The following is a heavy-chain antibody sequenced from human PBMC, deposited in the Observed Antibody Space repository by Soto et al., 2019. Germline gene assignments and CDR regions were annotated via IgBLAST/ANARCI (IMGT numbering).Heavy chain of an antibody. CDR1: GGSVSSGSFY. CDR3: AASAPPATNYYYAMDV. J-gene: IGHJ6*02. V-gene: IGHV4-61*01. CDR2: FYDSGST. Sequence: SETLSLTCTVSGGSVSSGSFYWSWIRRPPGKGLEWIGYFYDSGSTNYNPSLRSRITMSVDTSKNQFSLKLSSVTAADTAVYYCAASAPPATNYYYAMDVWGQGTTVTVSS. D-gene: IGHD5-12*01.